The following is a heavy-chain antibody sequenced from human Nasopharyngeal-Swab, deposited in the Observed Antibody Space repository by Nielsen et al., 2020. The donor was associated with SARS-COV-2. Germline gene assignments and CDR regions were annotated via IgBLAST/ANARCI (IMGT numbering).Heavy chain of an antibody. CDR3: ARDVYDSNGYYYQDY. J-gene: IGHJ4*02. Sequence: SETLSLTCTVSGGSISSGSYYWNWIRQPPGKGLEWIGYIYYSGSTNYNPSLKSRVTISVDTSKNQFSLKLSSVTAADTAVYYCARDVYDSNGYYYQDYWGQGTLVTVSS. CDR1: GGSISSGSYY. CDR2: IYYSGST. V-gene: IGHV4-61*01. D-gene: IGHD3-22*01.